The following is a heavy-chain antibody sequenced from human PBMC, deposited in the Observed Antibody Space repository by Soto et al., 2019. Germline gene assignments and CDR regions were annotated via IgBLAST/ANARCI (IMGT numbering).Heavy chain of an antibody. D-gene: IGHD3-9*01. CDR2: INPSGGGT. CDR3: ARGLDKNYDTFTGYSTYGVDV. V-gene: IGHV1-46*01. CDR1: GYTFTNYY. Sequence: GASVKVSCKASGYTFTNYYIHWVRQAPGPGLEWMGIINPSGGGTTYAQKFQGRVTMTRDTSTSTVYMELSSLRSDDTAVYYCARGLDKNYDTFTGYSTYGVDVWG. J-gene: IGHJ6*02.